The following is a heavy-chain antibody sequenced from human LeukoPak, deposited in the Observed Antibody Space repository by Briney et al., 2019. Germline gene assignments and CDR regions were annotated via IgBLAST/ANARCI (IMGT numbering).Heavy chain of an antibody. CDR3: ARAGADYYGSGSRAFDI. CDR2: INPNSGGT. CDR1: GYTFTGYY. D-gene: IGHD3-10*01. Sequence: GASVKVSCKASGYTFTGYYMHWVRQAPGQGLEWMGWINPNSGGTNYAQKFQGRVTMTRDTSISTAYMELSRLRSDDTAVYYCARAGADYYGSGSRAFDIWGQGTMVTVSS. V-gene: IGHV1-2*02. J-gene: IGHJ3*02.